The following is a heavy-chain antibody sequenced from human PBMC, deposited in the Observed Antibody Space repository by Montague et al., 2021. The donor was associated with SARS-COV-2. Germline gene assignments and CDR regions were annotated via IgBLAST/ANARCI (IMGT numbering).Heavy chain of an antibody. CDR3: ARLGSAHVECDY. Sequence: SETLSLTCAVSGGSISSCTYYWGWLRQPPGKGLEWIGYIYYSGNTYYNPSLQSRVTIFLDTSKNQFSLKLSSVTAADTAVYYCARLGSAHVECDYWGQGTLVTVSS. CDR1: GGSISSCTYY. D-gene: IGHD2-15*01. V-gene: IGHV4-39*01. J-gene: IGHJ4*02. CDR2: IYYSGNT.